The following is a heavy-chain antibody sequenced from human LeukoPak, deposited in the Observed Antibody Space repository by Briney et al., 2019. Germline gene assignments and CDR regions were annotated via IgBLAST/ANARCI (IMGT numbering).Heavy chain of an antibody. CDR3: ARLDADMVRGIWFDP. CDR2: ISSSSSYI. J-gene: IGHJ5*02. D-gene: IGHD3-10*01. V-gene: IGHV3-21*01. CDR1: GFTFSSYS. Sequence: GGSLRLSCAASGFTFSSYSMNWVRQAPGKGLEWVSSISSSSSYIYYADSVKGRFTISRDNAKNSLYLQMNSLRAEDTAVYYCARLDADMVRGIWFDPWGQGTLVTVSS.